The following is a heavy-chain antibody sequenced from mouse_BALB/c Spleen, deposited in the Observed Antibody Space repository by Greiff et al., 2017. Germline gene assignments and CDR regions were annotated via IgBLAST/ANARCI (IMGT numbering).Heavy chain of an antibody. CDR1: GFTFSSYA. J-gene: IGHJ3*01. CDR2: ISSGGSYT. Sequence: EVHLVESGGGLVKPGGSLKLSCAASGFTFSSYAMSWVRQSPEKRLEWVAEISSGGSYTYYPDTVTGRFTISRDNAKNTLYLEMSSLRSEDTAMYYCARVDGYYPFAYWGQGTLVTVSA. CDR3: ARVDGYYPFAY. D-gene: IGHD2-3*01. V-gene: IGHV5-9-4*01.